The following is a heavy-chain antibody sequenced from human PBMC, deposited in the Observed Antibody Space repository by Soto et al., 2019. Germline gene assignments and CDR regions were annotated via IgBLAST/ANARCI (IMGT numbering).Heavy chain of an antibody. CDR1: GGSFSGYY. Sequence: SETLSLTCAVYGGSFSGYYWSWIRQPPGKGLEWIGEINHSGSTNYNPSLKSRVTISVDTSKNQFSLKLSSVTAADTAVYYCARVRIAAPAHFDYWGQGTLVTVSS. D-gene: IGHD6-13*01. J-gene: IGHJ4*02. CDR3: ARVRIAAPAHFDY. V-gene: IGHV4-34*01. CDR2: INHSGST.